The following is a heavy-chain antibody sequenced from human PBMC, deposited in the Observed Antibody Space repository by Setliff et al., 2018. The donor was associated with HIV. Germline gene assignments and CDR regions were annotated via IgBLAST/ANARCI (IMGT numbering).Heavy chain of an antibody. CDR2: IYSDGNT. CDR3: ARLRPYNNALDY. CDR1: GFTVSSYY. D-gene: IGHD3-10*01. V-gene: IGHV3-66*02. J-gene: IGHJ4*02. Sequence: GGSLRLSCAASGFTVSSYYMSWVRQAPGKGLEWVSTIYSDGNTYHADSVKGRFTLSRDNSENALFLQMNSLRPEDTAVYYCARLRPYNNALDYWGQGTLVTVSS.